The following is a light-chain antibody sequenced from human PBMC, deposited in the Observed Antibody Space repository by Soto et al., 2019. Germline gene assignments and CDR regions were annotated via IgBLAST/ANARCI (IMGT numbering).Light chain of an antibody. J-gene: IGKJ1*01. V-gene: IGKV1-5*03. CDR3: QQSNSYST. Sequence: DIQMTQSPSTLSASLGDRVTITCRASQTITNDLAWYQQKPGKAPKLLIYKASSLQSGVPSRFSGSGSGAEFTHTISSLQPDDFATYYCQQSNSYSTFGPGTKVETK. CDR2: KAS. CDR1: QTITND.